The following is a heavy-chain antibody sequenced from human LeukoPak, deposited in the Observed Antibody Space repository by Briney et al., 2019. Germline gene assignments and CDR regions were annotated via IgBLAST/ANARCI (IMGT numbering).Heavy chain of an antibody. CDR3: AKDRFRELLIGDAFDI. CDR1: GFTFSTYA. J-gene: IGHJ3*02. D-gene: IGHD1-26*01. CDR2: ISYDGSNK. Sequence: GGSLRLSCAASGFTFSTYAMHWVRQAPGKGLEWVAVISYDGSNKYYADSVKGRFTISRDNSKNTLYLQMNSLRAEDTAVYYCAKDRFRELLIGDAFDIWGQGTMVTVSS. V-gene: IGHV3-30-3*01.